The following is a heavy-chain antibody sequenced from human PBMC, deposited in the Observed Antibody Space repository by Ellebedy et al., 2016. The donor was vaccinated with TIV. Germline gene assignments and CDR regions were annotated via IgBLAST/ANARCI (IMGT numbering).Heavy chain of an antibody. J-gene: IGHJ3*02. CDR2: IYASGSI. CDR3: AREVNKWGSGGDAFDI. Sequence: SETLSLTXTVSGDSISIYYWSWIRQPAGKGLEWIGRIYASGSINYNPSLKSRVTMSLDTSKNQFSLKLSSVTAPDTAVYYCAREVNKWGSGGDAFDIWGQGTMVTVSS. D-gene: IGHD7-27*01. V-gene: IGHV4-4*07. CDR1: GDSISIYY.